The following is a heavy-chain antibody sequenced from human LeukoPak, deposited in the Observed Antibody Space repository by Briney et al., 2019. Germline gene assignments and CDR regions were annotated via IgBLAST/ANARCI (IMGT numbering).Heavy chain of an antibody. CDR3: TRMTTGHDY. CDR1: GVSFDDYY. Sequence: PSETLSLTCAVSGVSFDDYYWAWVRQNPGKVQEWIGEINHSGYTNDSPSLKSRVTLSIDTSRKQFSLNLRSVTVADAGTYYCTRMTTGHDYWGQGTLVTVSS. J-gene: IGHJ4*02. D-gene: IGHD4-17*01. V-gene: IGHV4-34*01. CDR2: INHSGYT.